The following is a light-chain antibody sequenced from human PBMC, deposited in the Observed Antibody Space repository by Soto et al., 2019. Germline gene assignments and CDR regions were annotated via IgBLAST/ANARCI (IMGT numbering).Light chain of an antibody. CDR1: QDIGSW. V-gene: IGKV1-12*01. J-gene: IGKJ3*01. CDR2: AAS. CDR3: QQAISFPLT. Sequence: DIQMTQSPSFVSASVGDRATITCRASQDIGSWLAWYQQQPGKAPRLLIHAASTLQSGVPSRFSGSGSGTDFTLASSSLKTEDFATYHCQQAISFPLTFGPGTKVYIE.